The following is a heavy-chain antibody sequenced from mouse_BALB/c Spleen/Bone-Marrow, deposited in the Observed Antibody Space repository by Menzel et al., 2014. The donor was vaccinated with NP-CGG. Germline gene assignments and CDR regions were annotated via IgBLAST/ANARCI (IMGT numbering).Heavy chain of an antibody. CDR1: GFTFSSFG. J-gene: IGHJ4*01. CDR3: ARSGYYGSSPYYAMDY. V-gene: IGHV5-17*02. Sequence: EVQVVESGGGLVQPGGSRKLSCAASGFTFSSFGMHWVRQAPEKGLEWVAYISSGSSTIYYADTVKGRFTISRDNPKNTLFLQMPSLRSEETAMYYCARSGYYGSSPYYAMDYWGQGTSVTVSS. D-gene: IGHD1-1*01. CDR2: ISSGSSTI.